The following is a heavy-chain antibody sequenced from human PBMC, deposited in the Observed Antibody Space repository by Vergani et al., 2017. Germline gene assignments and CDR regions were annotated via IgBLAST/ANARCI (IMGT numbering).Heavy chain of an antibody. V-gene: IGHV1-18*01. D-gene: IGHD6-19*01. Sequence: QVQLVQSGAEVKKPGASVKVSCKASGYTFTSYGISWVRQAPGQGLEWMGWISAYNGNTNYAQKLQGRVTMTTDTSTSTAYMELRSLRSDDTAVYYGAREMGAGYSSGWYFVSADAFDIWGQGTMVTVSS. CDR2: ISAYNGNT. CDR3: AREMGAGYSSGWYFVSADAFDI. CDR1: GYTFTSYG. J-gene: IGHJ3*02.